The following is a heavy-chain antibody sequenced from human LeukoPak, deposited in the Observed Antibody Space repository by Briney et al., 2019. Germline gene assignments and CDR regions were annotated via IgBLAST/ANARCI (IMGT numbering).Heavy chain of an antibody. V-gene: IGHV4-59*12. CDR1: GGSISSYY. CDR3: ARRTFGYSSSWYGRWFDP. Sequence: SETLSLTCTVSGGSISSYYWSWIRQPPGKGLEWIGYIYYSGSTNYNPSLQSRVTISLDTSKNQFSLKLSSVTAADTAVYYCARRTFGYSSSWYGRWFDPWGQGTLVTVSS. D-gene: IGHD6-13*01. CDR2: IYYSGST. J-gene: IGHJ5*02.